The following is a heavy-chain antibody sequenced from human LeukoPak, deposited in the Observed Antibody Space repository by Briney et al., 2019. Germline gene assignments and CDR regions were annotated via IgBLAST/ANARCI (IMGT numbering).Heavy chain of an antibody. D-gene: IGHD6-13*01. CDR1: GFTFSDYY. J-gene: IGHJ6*02. CDR3: ARETAAARHYYYYYGMDV. V-gene: IGHV3-11*01. CDR2: ISSSGSTI. Sequence: GGSLRLSCAASGFTFSDYYMSWIRQAPGKGLEWVSYISSSGSTIYYAGSVKGRFTISRDNAKNSLYLQMNSLRAEDTAVYYCARETAAARHYYYYYGMDVWGQGTTVTVSS.